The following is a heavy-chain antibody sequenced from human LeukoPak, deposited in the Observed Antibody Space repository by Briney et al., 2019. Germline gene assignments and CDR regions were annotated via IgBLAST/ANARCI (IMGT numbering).Heavy chain of an antibody. CDR3: ARRSTPPCYYDSSGYLGAFDI. J-gene: IGHJ3*02. V-gene: IGHV5-51*01. CDR1: GYSFTSYW. D-gene: IGHD3-22*01. Sequence: GESLKISCKGSGYSFTSYWIGWVRQMPGKGLEWVGIIYPGDSDTRYSPSFQGQVTISADKSISTAYLQWSSLKASDTAMYYCARRSTPPCYYDSSGYLGAFDIWGQGTMVTVSS. CDR2: IYPGDSDT.